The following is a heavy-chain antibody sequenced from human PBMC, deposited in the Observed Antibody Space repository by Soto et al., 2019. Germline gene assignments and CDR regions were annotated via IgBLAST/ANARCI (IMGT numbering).Heavy chain of an antibody. J-gene: IGHJ4*02. CDR1: GYTFSNYG. D-gene: IGHD2-15*01. CDR2: IGVYNGNT. CDR3: ARDSLPMAVAAPDN. Sequence: QVQLVQSGAEVKKPGASVKVSCKASGYTFSNYGISWVRQAPGQGLEWMGWIGVYNGNTDYAQKVQGRVTLTTDTSTSTAYMVLRSLRSDDTAVYYCARDSLPMAVAAPDNWGQGTLVIVSS. V-gene: IGHV1-18*01.